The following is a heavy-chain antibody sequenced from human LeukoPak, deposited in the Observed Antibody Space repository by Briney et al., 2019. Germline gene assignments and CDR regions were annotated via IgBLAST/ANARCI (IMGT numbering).Heavy chain of an antibody. CDR1: GFTFSSYW. CDR3: ARAAYNSSPDY. Sequence: PGGSLRLSCAASGFTFSSYWMVWVRQTPEKGLAWVSHIVSDGSGTSYADSVKGRFTISRDNAKDTLYLQMDSLRTEDTAVYYCARAAYNSSPDYWGQGTLVTVSS. D-gene: IGHD6-6*01. CDR2: IVSDGSGT. V-gene: IGHV3-74*01. J-gene: IGHJ4*02.